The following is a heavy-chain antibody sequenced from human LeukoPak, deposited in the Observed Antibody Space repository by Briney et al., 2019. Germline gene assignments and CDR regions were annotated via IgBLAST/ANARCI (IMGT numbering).Heavy chain of an antibody. CDR3: TVAGTDY. V-gene: IGHV3-15*01. D-gene: IGHD1-1*01. J-gene: IGHJ4*02. CDR1: GFTFSAAW. CDR2: IKSKTDGGTT. Sequence: GGSLRLSCAASGFTFSAAWTSWVRQAPGKGLEWVARIKSKTDGGTTDYAAPVKGRFTVSRDDSKNTLYLQMTSLKTEDTAVYYCTVAGTDYWGQGTLVTVSS.